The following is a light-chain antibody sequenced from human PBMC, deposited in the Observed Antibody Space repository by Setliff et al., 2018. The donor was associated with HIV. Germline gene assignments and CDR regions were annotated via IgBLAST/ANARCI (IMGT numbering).Light chain of an antibody. CDR2: SNI. CDR3: AAWDDTVNGYV. CDR1: RSNIGRNS. V-gene: IGLV1-44*01. J-gene: IGLJ1*01. Sequence: QSALAQPPSASGTPGQRVTTSCSGSRSNIGRNSVTWYQQFPGAAPKLLIYSNIQQPSGVPDRFSGSKSGSSASLAISGLQSEDEADYYCAAWDDTVNGYVFGTGTKVTVL.